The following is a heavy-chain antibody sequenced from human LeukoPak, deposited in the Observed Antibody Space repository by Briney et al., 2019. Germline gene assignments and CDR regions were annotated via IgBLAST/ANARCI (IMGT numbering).Heavy chain of an antibody. D-gene: IGHD6-19*01. CDR2: INHSGST. CDR3: ASLAVAGTG. J-gene: IGHJ4*02. Sequence: SETLSLTCAAYGGSFSGYYWSWIRQPPGKGLEWIGEINHSGSTNYNPSLKSRVTISVDTSKNQFSLKLSSVTAADTAVYYCASLAVAGTGWGQGTLVTVSS. V-gene: IGHV4-34*01. CDR1: GGSFSGYY.